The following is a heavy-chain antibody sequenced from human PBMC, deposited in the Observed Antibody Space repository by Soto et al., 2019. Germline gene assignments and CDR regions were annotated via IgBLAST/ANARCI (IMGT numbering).Heavy chain of an antibody. CDR1: GGSFSGYY. V-gene: IGHV4-34*01. J-gene: IGHJ2*01. CDR3: ARESHDILTGPPWVWYFDL. Sequence: QVQLQQWGAGPLRPLETLSLTRGVSGGSFSGYYWAWIRQSPGEGLEWIGEINDRGSINYNPSPKSRVSIAVDTSKNHYSLNLRSVTAADTAVYYCARESHDILTGPPWVWYFDLWGRGTLVTVSS. CDR2: INDRGSI. D-gene: IGHD3-9*01.